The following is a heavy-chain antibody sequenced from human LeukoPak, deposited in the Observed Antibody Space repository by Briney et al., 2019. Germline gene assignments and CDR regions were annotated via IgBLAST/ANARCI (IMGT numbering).Heavy chain of an antibody. J-gene: IGHJ4*02. V-gene: IGHV3-74*01. CDR2: ISDHGSIT. Sequence: GGSLRLSCAASGFTFSSYWMHWVRQAPGKGLVWVSRISDHGSITNFADSVKGRFSISRDTAKNTLYLEMNSLRVEDTAVYYCARDLSGYSDYWGQGALVTVSS. CDR3: ARDLSGYSDY. CDR1: GFTFSSYW. D-gene: IGHD2-15*01.